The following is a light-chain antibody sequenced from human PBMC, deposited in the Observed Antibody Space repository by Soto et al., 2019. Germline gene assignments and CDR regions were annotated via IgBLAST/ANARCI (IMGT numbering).Light chain of an antibody. Sequence: IVLTQSRNTLTPYPGERDSLSCRASQSFSNTYLAWYQQKPGQAPGLLIYGASNRATGIPDWFSGSGSGNDFTLTISRLAAEEFAVYYCQPAGRSGKFAQGTRLEIK. CDR2: GAS. V-gene: IGKV3-20*01. J-gene: IGKJ5*01. CDR3: QPAGRSGK. CDR1: QSFSNTY.